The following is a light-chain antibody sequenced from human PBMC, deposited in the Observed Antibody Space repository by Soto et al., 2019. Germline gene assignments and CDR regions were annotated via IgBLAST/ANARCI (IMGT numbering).Light chain of an antibody. CDR1: SSNIGSNI. J-gene: IGLJ7*01. V-gene: IGLV1-44*01. CDR2: GDN. CDR3: AAWDDSLNGAV. Sequence: QSVLTQPPSASGTPGQRVTISCSGSSSNIGSNIVNWYQQLPGTAPKLLIYGDNQRPSWVPDRFSGSKSGTSASLAIRGLQSEDEADYYCAAWDDSLNGAVFGGGTQLTVL.